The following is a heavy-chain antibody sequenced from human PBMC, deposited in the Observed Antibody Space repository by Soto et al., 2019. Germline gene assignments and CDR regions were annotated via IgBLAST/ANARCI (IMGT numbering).Heavy chain of an antibody. CDR2: ISSTTNYI. Sequence: GGSLRLSCAASGFTFTRYSMNWVRQAPGKGLEWVSSISSTTNYIYYGDSMKGRFTISRDNAKNSLYLEMNSLRAEDTAVYYCARESEDLTSNFDYWGQGTLVTSPQ. CDR3: ARESEDLTSNFDY. J-gene: IGHJ4*02. CDR1: GFTFTRYS. V-gene: IGHV3-21*06.